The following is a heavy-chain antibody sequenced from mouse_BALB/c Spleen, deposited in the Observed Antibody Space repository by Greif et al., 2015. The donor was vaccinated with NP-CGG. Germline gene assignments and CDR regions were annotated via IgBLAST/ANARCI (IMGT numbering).Heavy chain of an antibody. D-gene: IGHD2-10*02. CDR2: INPSNGGT. CDR3: TSSYGKYYFDY. Sequence: VQLQQSGAELVKPGASVKLSCKASGYTFTSYYMYWVKQRPGQGLEWIGGINPSNGGTNFNEKFKSKATLTVDKSSSTAYMQLSSLTSEDSAVYYCTSSYGKYYFDYWGQGTTLTVSS. V-gene: IGHV1S81*02. J-gene: IGHJ2*01. CDR1: GYTFTSYY.